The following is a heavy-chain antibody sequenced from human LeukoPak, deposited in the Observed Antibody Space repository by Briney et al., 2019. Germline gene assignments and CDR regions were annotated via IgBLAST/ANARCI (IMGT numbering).Heavy chain of an antibody. J-gene: IGHJ4*02. CDR1: GFTVSSNY. D-gene: IGHD2-8*01. CDR3: STQDGYCTNGVCLDFDY. V-gene: IGHV3-53*01. CDR2: IYSGGST. Sequence: GGSLRLSCAASGFTVSSNYMSWVRQAPGKRLEWVSVIYSGGSTYYADSVKGRFTISRDNSKNTLYLQMNSLRAEDTAVYYCSTQDGYCTNGVCLDFDYWGQGTLVTVSS.